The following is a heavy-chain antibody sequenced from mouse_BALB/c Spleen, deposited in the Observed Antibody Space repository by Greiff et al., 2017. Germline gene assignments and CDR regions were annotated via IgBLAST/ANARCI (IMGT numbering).Heavy chain of an antibody. J-gene: IGHJ2*01. CDR2: IDPSDSET. CDR1: GYSFTSYW. D-gene: IGHD4-1*01. Sequence: VKLQESGPQLVRPGASVKISCKASGYSFTSYWMHWVKQRPGQGLEWIGMIDPSDSETRLNQKFKDKATLTVDKSSSTAYMQLSSPTSEDSAVYYCARTGNWDSWGQGTTLTVSS. CDR3: ARTGNWDS. V-gene: IGHV1S126*01.